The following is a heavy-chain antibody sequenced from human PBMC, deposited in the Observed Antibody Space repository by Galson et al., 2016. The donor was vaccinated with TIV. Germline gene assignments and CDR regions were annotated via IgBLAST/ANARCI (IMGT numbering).Heavy chain of an antibody. CDR2: IDPNSGGT. CDR1: GYPLIGYF. CDR3: ARSERGSYTGFDY. D-gene: IGHD1-26*01. J-gene: IGHJ4*02. Sequence: SGKVSCKASGYPLIGYFMHWVRQAPGQGLEWMGWIDPNSGGTDYAQKFQDRVTMTRDKSIGTAYMELSRLRSDDTALYFCARSERGSYTGFDYWGRGTLVSVSS. V-gene: IGHV1-2*02.